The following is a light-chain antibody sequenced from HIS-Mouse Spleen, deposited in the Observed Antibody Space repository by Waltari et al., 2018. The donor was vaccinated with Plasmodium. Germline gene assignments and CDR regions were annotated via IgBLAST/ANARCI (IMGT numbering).Light chain of an antibody. V-gene: IGKV3-11*01. CDR2: DAS. J-gene: IGKJ4*01. CDR3: QQRSNWPRVLT. Sequence: EIVLTQSPATLSFSPGERATLSCRASQSVSSYVAWYQQKPGQAPRLLIYDASNRATGIPARFSGSGSGTDFTLTISSLEPEDFAVYYCQQRSNWPRVLTFGGGTKVEIK. CDR1: QSVSSY.